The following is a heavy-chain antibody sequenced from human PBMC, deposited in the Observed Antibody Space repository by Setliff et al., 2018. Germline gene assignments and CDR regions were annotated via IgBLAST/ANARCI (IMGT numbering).Heavy chain of an antibody. CDR3: ARDSRGLVPAAIEGSYYYYGMDI. V-gene: IGHV1-8*02. CDR1: GYTFTSYD. Sequence: ASVKVSCKASGYTFTSYDINWMRQASGQGLEWMGWMNPNSGNTGSTQKFQGRVTMTRNTSTSTAYMELSSLRSEDTAVYYCARDSRGLVPAAIEGSYYYYGMDIWGQGTMVTVSS. D-gene: IGHD2-2*02. J-gene: IGHJ6*02. CDR2: MNPNSGNT.